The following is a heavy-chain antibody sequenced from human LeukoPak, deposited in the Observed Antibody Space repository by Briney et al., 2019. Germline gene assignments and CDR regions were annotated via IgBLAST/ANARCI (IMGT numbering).Heavy chain of an antibody. D-gene: IGHD5-12*01. Sequence: ASVKVSCKASGYTFDDEYIHWVRQAPGLGLEWMGWINPKNGDTNYAQRFQGRVTMTRDTSISTAYMELRRLRSDDSAVYYCARRVQKLVATSWFDPWGQGTLVTVSS. V-gene: IGHV1-2*02. CDR2: INPKNGDT. CDR1: GYTFDDEY. CDR3: ARRVQKLVATSWFDP. J-gene: IGHJ5*02.